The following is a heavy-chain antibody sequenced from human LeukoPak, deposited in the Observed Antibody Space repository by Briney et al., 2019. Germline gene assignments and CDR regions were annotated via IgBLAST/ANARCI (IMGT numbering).Heavy chain of an antibody. CDR2: ISGGGVTT. CDR1: GFTSIAYA. V-gene: IGHV3-23*01. J-gene: IGHJ6*02. Sequence: GGSLRLSCVGSGFTSIAYALTWARQAPGKGLEWVSGISGGGVTTYYADSVKGRFTISRDNSMNILYLQMTTLRADDTAIYYCARNQQLGGHSYYYYGMDVWGQGTTVTVSS. CDR3: ARNQQLGGHSYYYYGMDV. D-gene: IGHD3-16*01.